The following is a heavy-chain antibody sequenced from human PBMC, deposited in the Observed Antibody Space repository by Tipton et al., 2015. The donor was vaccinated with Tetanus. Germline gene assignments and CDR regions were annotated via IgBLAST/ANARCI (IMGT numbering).Heavy chain of an antibody. V-gene: IGHV1-2*02. CDR3: ARAGPQATFGVKYGMDV. Sequence: QSGAEVKKPGASVKVSCKAAGYTFTGNYLQWVRQAPGQGLEWMGWINPDSGGTNSAQKFQGRVTMTRYTSISTAYMELRRLRSDDTAVYYCARAGPQATFGVKYGMDVWGQGTTVTVSS. CDR2: INPDSGGT. D-gene: IGHD3-3*01. J-gene: IGHJ6*02. CDR1: GYTFTGNY.